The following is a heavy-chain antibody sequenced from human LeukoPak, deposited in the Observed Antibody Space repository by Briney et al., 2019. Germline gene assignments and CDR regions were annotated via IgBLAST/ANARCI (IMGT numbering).Heavy chain of an antibody. Sequence: GASVKVSCKASGGTFSSYAISWVRQAPGQGLEWMGRIIPILGIANYAQKFQGRVTITADKSTSTAYMELSSLRSEGTAVYYCARGAMVRGVLDYWGQGTLVTVSS. CDR2: IIPILGIA. D-gene: IGHD3-10*01. V-gene: IGHV1-69*04. J-gene: IGHJ4*02. CDR3: ARGAMVRGVLDY. CDR1: GGTFSSYA.